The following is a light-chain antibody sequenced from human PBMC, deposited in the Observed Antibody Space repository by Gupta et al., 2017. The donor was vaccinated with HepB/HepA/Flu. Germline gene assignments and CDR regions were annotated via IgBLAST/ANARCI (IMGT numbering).Light chain of an antibody. CDR1: SGSVSTSYY. Sequence: QTVVTQEPSFSVSPGGTVTLTCGLSSGSVSTSYYPSWYQQTPGQPPRTLIYITNTRSSGVPDRFSGSILGNKAALTITGAQADDESDYYCVLYMGSGIWVFGGGTKLTVL. CDR3: VLYMGSGIWV. CDR2: ITN. V-gene: IGLV8-61*01. J-gene: IGLJ3*02.